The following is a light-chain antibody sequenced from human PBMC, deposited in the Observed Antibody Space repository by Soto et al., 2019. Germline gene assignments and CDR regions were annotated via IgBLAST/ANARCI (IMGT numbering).Light chain of an antibody. J-gene: IGLJ2*01. CDR3: SSYTSSSTPHVV. CDR1: SSDVGGYNY. Sequence: QSVLTQPASVSGSPGQSITIYCTGTSSDVGGYNYVSWYQQHPGKAPKLMIYDVSNRPSGVSNRFSGSKSGNTASLTISGLQAEDEADYYCSSYTSSSTPHVVFGGGTKRTVL. V-gene: IGLV2-14*01. CDR2: DVS.